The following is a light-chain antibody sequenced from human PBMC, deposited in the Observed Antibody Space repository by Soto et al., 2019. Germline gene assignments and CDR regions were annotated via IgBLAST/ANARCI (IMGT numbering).Light chain of an antibody. CDR1: QSVSRK. V-gene: IGKV3-15*01. Sequence: EIVMTQSPATLSVSPGDRATLSCRASQSVSRKLAWYQQKPGQAPRLLIYGASTRATGIPARFSGSGSGTEFTLTISSLQSEDFATYYCQQSYSGPLTFGGGTKVEIK. J-gene: IGKJ4*01. CDR3: QQSYSGPLT. CDR2: GAS.